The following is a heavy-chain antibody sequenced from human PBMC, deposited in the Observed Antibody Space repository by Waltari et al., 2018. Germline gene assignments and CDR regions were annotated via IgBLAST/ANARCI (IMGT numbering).Heavy chain of an antibody. Sequence: EVQLVQSGAEVKKAGESLTISCKGSGYTFSNTWIGWVRQMPGKGLEWMGIILPEDSDTRYSPSFEGHVTISADTSISTTYLQWSSLKASDTAMYYCASRAAFDFWGQGTMVTVSS. CDR3: ASRAAFDF. V-gene: IGHV5-51*01. D-gene: IGHD3-10*01. CDR2: ILPEDSDT. J-gene: IGHJ3*01. CDR1: GYTFSNTW.